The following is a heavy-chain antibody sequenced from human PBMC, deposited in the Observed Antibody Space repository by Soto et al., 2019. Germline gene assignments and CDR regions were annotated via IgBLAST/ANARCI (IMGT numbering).Heavy chain of an antibody. Sequence: SETLSLTCTVSGGSISSSSYYWGWIRQPPGKGLEWIGSIYYSGSTIYNPSLKSRVTVSVDTSKNQFSLSLSSVTAADTALYYCARDQGRGYTSGFLEYWGQGILVTVSS. CDR2: IYYSGST. CDR1: GGSISSSSYY. J-gene: IGHJ4*02. D-gene: IGHD5-18*01. V-gene: IGHV4-39*07. CDR3: ARDQGRGYTSGFLEY.